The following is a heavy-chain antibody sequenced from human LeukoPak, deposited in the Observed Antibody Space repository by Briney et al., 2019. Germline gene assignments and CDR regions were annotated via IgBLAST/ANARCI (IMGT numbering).Heavy chain of an antibody. CDR1: DDSISDYY. V-gene: IGHV4-59*01. Sequence: SETLSLTCTVSDDSISDYYRGWIRRPPGKGLEWIGYFHNSGTSTYNPSLKSRVTISADTSKHQFSLKLNSLTTPDTAVYYCTRGAGWLIDYWGQGILVTVSS. D-gene: IGHD3-16*01. CDR2: FHNSGTS. J-gene: IGHJ4*02. CDR3: TRGAGWLIDY.